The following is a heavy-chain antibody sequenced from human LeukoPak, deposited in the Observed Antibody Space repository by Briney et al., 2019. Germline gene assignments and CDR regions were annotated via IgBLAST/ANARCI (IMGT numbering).Heavy chain of an antibody. J-gene: IGHJ6*03. CDR3: ASGLGWFGSTYYMDV. D-gene: IGHD3-10*01. CDR1: GGSISSSSYY. Sequence: SETLSLTCTVSGGSISSSSYYWGWIRQPPGKGLEWIGSIYYSGSTYYNPSLKSRATISVDTSKNQFSLKLSSVTAADTAVYYCASGLGWFGSTYYMDVWGKGTTVTVSS. CDR2: IYYSGST. V-gene: IGHV4-39*07.